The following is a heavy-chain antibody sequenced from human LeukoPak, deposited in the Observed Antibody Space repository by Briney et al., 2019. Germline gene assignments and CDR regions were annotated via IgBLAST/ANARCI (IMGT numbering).Heavy chain of an antibody. CDR3: ARSIAAAGTDY. Sequence: ASVKVSFKSSGYTFTVYYMHWVRQAPGQGLEWMGWINPNSGGTNYSQKFQGRVTMTRDTSISTAYMELSRLRSDDTAVYYCARSIAAAGTDYWGQGTLVTVSS. CDR1: GYTFTVYY. V-gene: IGHV1-2*02. CDR2: INPNSGGT. J-gene: IGHJ4*02. D-gene: IGHD6-13*01.